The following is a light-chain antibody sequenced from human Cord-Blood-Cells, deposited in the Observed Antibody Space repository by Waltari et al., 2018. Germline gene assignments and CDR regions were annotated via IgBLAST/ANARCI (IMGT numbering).Light chain of an antibody. V-gene: IGLV2-23*01. Sequence: QSALTQPASVSGSPGQSITISCTGTSSDVGGYNLVSWYQQHPGKAPKLMIYEGSKRPSGVSNRFSGSKSCNTASLTISGLQAEDEADYYCCSYAGSVVFGGGTKLTVL. CDR1: SSDVGGYNL. CDR2: EGS. J-gene: IGLJ2*01. CDR3: CSYAGSVV.